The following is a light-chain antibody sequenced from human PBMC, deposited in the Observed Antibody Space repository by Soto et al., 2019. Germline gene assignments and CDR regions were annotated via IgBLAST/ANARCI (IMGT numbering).Light chain of an antibody. J-gene: IGKJ1*01. CDR2: DAS. Sequence: DIVLTQSPVTLSLYPGEIATLSCRASQSVSGYLVWYQQKPGQAPRLLIYDASTRAAGIPARFIGSGSGTDFTLTISSLEPEDSAVYYCQQHLGRHTFGQGTKVDIK. CDR3: QQHLGRHT. V-gene: IGKV3-11*01. CDR1: QSVSGY.